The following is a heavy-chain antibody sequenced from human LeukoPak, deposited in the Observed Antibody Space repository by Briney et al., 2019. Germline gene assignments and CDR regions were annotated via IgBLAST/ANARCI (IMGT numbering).Heavy chain of an antibody. Sequence: GSSVKVSFKASGGTFSSYATSWVRQAPGQGLEWMGRIIPILGIANYAQKFQGRVTITADKSTSTAYMELSSLRSEDTAVYYCARANPRGVVVVAATSYGMDVWGQGTRSPSP. J-gene: IGHJ6*02. CDR1: GGTFSSYA. CDR3: ARANPRGVVVVAATSYGMDV. V-gene: IGHV1-69*04. D-gene: IGHD2-15*01. CDR2: IIPILGIA.